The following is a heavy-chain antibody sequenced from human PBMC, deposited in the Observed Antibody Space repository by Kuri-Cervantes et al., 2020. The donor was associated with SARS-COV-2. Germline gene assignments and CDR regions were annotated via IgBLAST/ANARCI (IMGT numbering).Heavy chain of an antibody. CDR3: ARVCAIFGVVTTALDL. CDR2: INSDGSST. Sequence: GESLKISCAASGFTFSSYWMHWVRQAPGKGLVWVSRINSDGSSTSYADSVKGRFTISRDNAKNSLYLQMNSLRAEDTAVYYCARVCAIFGVVTTALDLWGRGTLVTVSS. V-gene: IGHV3-74*01. D-gene: IGHD3-3*01. CDR1: GFTFSSYW. J-gene: IGHJ2*01.